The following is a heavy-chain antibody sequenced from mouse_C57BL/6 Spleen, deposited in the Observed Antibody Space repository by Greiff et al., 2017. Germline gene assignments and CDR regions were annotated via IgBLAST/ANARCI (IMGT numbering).Heavy chain of an antibody. CDR2: IDPETGGT. CDR1: GYTFTDYE. CDR3: TREDYGSFFDY. D-gene: IGHD1-1*01. J-gene: IGHJ2*01. Sequence: VKLMESGAELVRPGASVTLSCKASGYTFTDYEMHWVKQTPVHGLEWIGAIDPETGGTAYNQKFKGKAILTADKSSSTAYMELRSLTSEDSAVYYCTREDYGSFFDYWGQGTTLTVSS. V-gene: IGHV1-15*01.